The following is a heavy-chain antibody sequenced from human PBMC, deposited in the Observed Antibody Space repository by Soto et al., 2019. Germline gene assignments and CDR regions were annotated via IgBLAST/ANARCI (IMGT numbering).Heavy chain of an antibody. Sequence: QVQVVESGGGVVQPGRSLRLSCAASGVTFSRNGMHWVRQAPGKGLAWVARISYDGTNKYYADSVKGRFTISRDNSQKTLYRQINSLRTEDTAVYYCAREDDCRLGIDYWGQGTMVTVSS. CDR1: GVTFSRNG. CDR3: AREDDCRLGIDY. D-gene: IGHD3-3*01. V-gene: IGHV3-30*03. J-gene: IGHJ4*02. CDR2: ISYDGTNK.